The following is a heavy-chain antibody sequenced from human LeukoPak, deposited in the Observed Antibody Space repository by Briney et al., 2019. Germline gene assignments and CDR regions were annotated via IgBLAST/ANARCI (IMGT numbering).Heavy chain of an antibody. Sequence: SKTLSLTCTVSGGSISSYYWSWIRQPPGKGLEWIGYIYYSGSTNYNPSLKSRVTISVDTSKNQFSLKLSSVTAADTAVYYCARGGKGSDGFDYWGQGTLVTVSS. D-gene: IGHD3-10*01. CDR2: IYYSGST. CDR3: ARGGKGSDGFDY. J-gene: IGHJ4*02. CDR1: GGSISSYY. V-gene: IGHV4-59*01.